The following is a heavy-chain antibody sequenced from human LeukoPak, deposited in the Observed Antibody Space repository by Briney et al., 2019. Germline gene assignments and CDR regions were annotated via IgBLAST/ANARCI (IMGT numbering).Heavy chain of an antibody. CDR1: GFTLGSRD. D-gene: IGHD5-18*01. CDR2: IASGFQT. Sequence: GGSLRLSCTASGFTLGSRDMHWVRQTTGEGLEWVAAIASGFQTFYAGSVKGRFTVSREDAKNSLYLQMNSLRAGDTAVYYCVREARGYHYTYFDYWGQGTLVTVSS. V-gene: IGHV3-13*01. J-gene: IGHJ4*02. CDR3: VREARGYHYTYFDY.